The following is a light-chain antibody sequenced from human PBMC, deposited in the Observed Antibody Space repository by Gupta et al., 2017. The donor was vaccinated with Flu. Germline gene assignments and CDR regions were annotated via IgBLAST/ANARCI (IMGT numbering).Light chain of an antibody. CDR1: QGISNY. J-gene: IGKJ4*01. CDR3: QKYNSAPRT. CDR2: AAS. Sequence: DIQMTQSPLSLSASVGDRVTITCRSSQGISNYLAWYQQKPGKVPKLLFYAASTLQSGVPSLVSGSGSGTDFTLTISSLQPEDVATYYCQKYNSAPRTFGGGTKVEIK. V-gene: IGKV1-27*01.